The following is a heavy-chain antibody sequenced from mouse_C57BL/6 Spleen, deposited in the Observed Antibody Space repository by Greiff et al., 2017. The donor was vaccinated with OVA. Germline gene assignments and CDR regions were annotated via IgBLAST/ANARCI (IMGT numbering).Heavy chain of an antibody. CDR1: GYTFTSYW. CDR2: INPSNGGT. CDR3: AREFSGSRYFDV. D-gene: IGHD1-1*01. V-gene: IGHV1-53*01. Sequence: QVQLKQPGTELVKPGASVKLSCKASGYTFTSYWMHWVKQRPGQGLEWIGNINPSNGGTNYNEKFKSKATLTVDKSSSTAYMQLSSLTSEDSAVYYCAREFSGSRYFDVWGTGTTVTVSS. J-gene: IGHJ1*03.